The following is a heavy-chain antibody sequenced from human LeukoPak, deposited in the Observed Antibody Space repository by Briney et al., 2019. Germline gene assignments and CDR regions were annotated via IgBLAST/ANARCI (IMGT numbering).Heavy chain of an antibody. CDR3: AREGYGDLDFDY. CDR1: GDSVSSNSAA. V-gene: IGHV6-1*01. D-gene: IGHD4-17*01. CDR2: TYYRSKWYN. Sequence: SQTLSLTCAISGDSVSSNSAAWNWIRQSPSRGLEWLGRTYYRSKWYNNYAVSVKSRIIIKPDTSKNQFSLQLNSVTPEDTAVYYCAREGYGDLDFDYWGQGTLVTVYS. J-gene: IGHJ4*02.